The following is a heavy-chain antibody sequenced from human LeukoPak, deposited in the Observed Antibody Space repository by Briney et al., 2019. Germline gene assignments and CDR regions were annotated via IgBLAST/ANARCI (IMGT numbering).Heavy chain of an antibody. CDR1: GYSISSSNW. V-gene: IGHV4-28*03. Sequence: SETLSLTCAVSGYSISSSNWWAWIRPPPGKGLEWIGYIYYSGSTNYNPSLKSRVTISVDTSKNQFSLKLSSVTAADTAVYYCARGKTAIAVAGTFDYWGQGTLVTVSS. D-gene: IGHD6-19*01. CDR2: IYYSGST. J-gene: IGHJ4*02. CDR3: ARGKTAIAVAGTFDY.